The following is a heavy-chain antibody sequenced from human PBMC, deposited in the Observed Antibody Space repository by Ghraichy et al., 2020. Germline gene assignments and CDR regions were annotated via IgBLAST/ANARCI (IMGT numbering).Heavy chain of an antibody. V-gene: IGHV3-23*01. CDR3: AKGGGAVLGHFAS. D-gene: IGHD3-16*01. CDR1: GFTFNIYA. J-gene: IGHJ4*02. Sequence: ESLNISCAASGFTFNIYAMSWVRQAPGQGLEWVSVISSSGRSTYHADSVKGRFTLSRDNYKTTLYLQMNSLIPEDTARYSCAKGGGAVLGHFASWGQGTLVTVSS. CDR2: ISSSGRST.